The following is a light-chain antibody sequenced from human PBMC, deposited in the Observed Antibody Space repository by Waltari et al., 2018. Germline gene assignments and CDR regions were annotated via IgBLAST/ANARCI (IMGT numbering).Light chain of an antibody. CDR3: CSYAGLGIYV. CDR2: EVT. CDR1: RSDVGTYNL. V-gene: IGLV2-23*02. J-gene: IGLJ1*01. Sequence: QSGLTQPASVSGSPGQSLTISCTGTRSDVGTYNLVSWYQQDPGKAPKLMVYEVTKRTSGVSDRFSGSKSGNTASLTIYGLQSEDEADYYCCSYAGLGIYVFGTGTKVTVL.